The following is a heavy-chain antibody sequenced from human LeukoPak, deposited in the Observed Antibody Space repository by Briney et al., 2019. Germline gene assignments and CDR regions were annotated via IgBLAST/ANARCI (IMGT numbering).Heavy chain of an antibody. D-gene: IGHD1-26*01. CDR3: ARDLSASYWGHYYFDY. V-gene: IGHV6-1*01. Sequence: SQTLSLTCAISGDSVSSNSAAWNWIRQSPSRGLEWLGRTYYRSKWYNDYAVSVKSRITINPDTSKNQFSMQLTSVTPEDTAVYYCARDLSASYWGHYYFDYWGQGTLVTVSS. CDR2: TYYRSKWYN. J-gene: IGHJ4*02. CDR1: GDSVSSNSAA.